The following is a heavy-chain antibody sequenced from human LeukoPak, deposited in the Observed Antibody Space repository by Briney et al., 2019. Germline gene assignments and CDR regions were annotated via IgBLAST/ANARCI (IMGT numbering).Heavy chain of an antibody. CDR2: ISGTGGST. D-gene: IGHD4-17*01. Sequence: GGALRLSCAASGFTFSYYAMSWVRQAPGKGLEWVSAISGTGGSTHYADSVKGRFTISRDNSKSTLYLQMNSLRAEDTAVYYCAKPLSAVTSGCWGQGTLVTVSS. CDR3: AKPLSAVTSGC. CDR1: GFTFSYYA. V-gene: IGHV3-23*01. J-gene: IGHJ4*02.